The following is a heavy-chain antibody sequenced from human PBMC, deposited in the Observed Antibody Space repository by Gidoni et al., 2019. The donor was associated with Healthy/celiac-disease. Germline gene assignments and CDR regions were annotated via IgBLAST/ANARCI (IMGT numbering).Heavy chain of an antibody. CDR2: IIPILGIA. V-gene: IGHV1-69*04. CDR3: ARDNTNYYGSGSYFY. D-gene: IGHD3-10*01. Sequence: QVQLVQSGAAVKKPGSSVKVSCKASGGTFSSYAISWVRQAPGQGLEWMGRIIPILGIANYAQKFQGRVTITADKSTSTAYMELSSLRSEDTAVYYCARDNTNYYGSGSYFYWGQGTLVTVSS. CDR1: GGTFSSYA. J-gene: IGHJ4*02.